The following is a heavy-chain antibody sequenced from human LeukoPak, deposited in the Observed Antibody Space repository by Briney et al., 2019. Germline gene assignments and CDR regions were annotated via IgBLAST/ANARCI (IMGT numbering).Heavy chain of an antibody. Sequence: GGSLRLSCAASGFTFSSYWMHWVRQAPGKGLVWVSRINSDGSSTSYADSVKGRFTISRDNAKNTLYLQMNSLRAEDTAVYYCASAHYYDSSLDYWGQGTLVTVSS. D-gene: IGHD3-22*01. CDR2: INSDGSST. CDR3: ASAHYYDSSLDY. J-gene: IGHJ4*02. V-gene: IGHV3-74*01. CDR1: GFTFSSYW.